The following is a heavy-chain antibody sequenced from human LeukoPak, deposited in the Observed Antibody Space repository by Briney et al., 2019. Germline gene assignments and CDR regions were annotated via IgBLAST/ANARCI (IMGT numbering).Heavy chain of an antibody. J-gene: IGHJ3*02. D-gene: IGHD5-12*01. CDR3: ARDSPQALAILHAFDI. V-gene: IGHV3-48*01. CDR2: IGSSSSTI. CDR1: GFTFSSYT. Sequence: PGGPLRLSCAASGFTFSSYTMNWVRQAPGKGLEWVSKIGSSSSTIYYADSVKGRFTISRDNAKNPLYLQMNSLRAEDTALNYCARDSPQALAILHAFDIWGHGTMVTVSS.